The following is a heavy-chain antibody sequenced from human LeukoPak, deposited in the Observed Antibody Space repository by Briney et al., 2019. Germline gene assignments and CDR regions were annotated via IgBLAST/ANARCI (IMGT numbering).Heavy chain of an antibody. Sequence: GGSLRLSCAASGFTFSSYGMSWVRQAPGKGLEWVSSFSGSGGSTYYADSVKGRFTISRDNSKNTLYLQVNSLRAEDTAVYYCAKGRVSTSGWTFNDYWGQGTLVTVSS. CDR1: GFTFSSYG. D-gene: IGHD6-19*01. J-gene: IGHJ4*02. V-gene: IGHV3-23*01. CDR3: AKGRVSTSGWTFNDY. CDR2: FSGSGGST.